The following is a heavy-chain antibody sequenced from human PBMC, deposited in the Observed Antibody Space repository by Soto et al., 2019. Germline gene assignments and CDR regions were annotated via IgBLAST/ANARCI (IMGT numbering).Heavy chain of an antibody. CDR1: GYSFTSYW. Sequence: PGESLKISCKGSGYSFTSYWIGWVRQMPGKGLEWMGIIYPGDSDTRYSPSFQGQVTISADKSISTAYLQWSSLKASDTAMYYWGRHGVDPGGLIPAGDKPYSSYRWDVWAKGTRVT. J-gene: IGHJ6*03. D-gene: IGHD2-2*01. V-gene: IGHV5-51*01. CDR3: GRHGVDPGGLIPAGDKPYSSYRWDV. CDR2: IYPGDSDT.